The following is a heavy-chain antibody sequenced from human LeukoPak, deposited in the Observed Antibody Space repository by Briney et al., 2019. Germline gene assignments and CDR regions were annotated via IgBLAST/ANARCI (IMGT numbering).Heavy chain of an antibody. CDR2: MNPNSGNT. Sequence: GASVKVSCEASGYTFTSYDINWVRQATGQGLEWMGWMNPNSGNTGYAQKFQGRVTMTRNTSISTAYMELSSLRSEDTAVYYCARGPGYCSGGSCYSVPDAFDIWGQGTMVTVSS. J-gene: IGHJ3*02. D-gene: IGHD2-15*01. V-gene: IGHV1-8*01. CDR1: GYTFTSYD. CDR3: ARGPGYCSGGSCYSVPDAFDI.